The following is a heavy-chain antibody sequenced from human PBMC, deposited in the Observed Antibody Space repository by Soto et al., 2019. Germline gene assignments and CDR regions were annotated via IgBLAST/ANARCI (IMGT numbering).Heavy chain of an antibody. CDR1: GESFIGYY. D-gene: IGHD5-12*01. CDR3: ARTDIVTTNWFDP. V-gene: IGHV4-34*02. Sequence: QVHLQQWGAGLLKPSETLSLTCAVYGESFIGYYWTWIRQPPGKGLEWIGEINHRGSTNYNPSLKSRVTISIDTSKNQFSLQLSSGPAADTSVYYWARTDIVTTNWFDPWGQGTLVTGSS. CDR2: INHRGST. J-gene: IGHJ5*02.